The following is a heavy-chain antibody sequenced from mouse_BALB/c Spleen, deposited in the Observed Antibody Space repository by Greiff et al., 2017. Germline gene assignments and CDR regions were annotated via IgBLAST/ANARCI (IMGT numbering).Heavy chain of an antibody. CDR1: GFTFSSYA. V-gene: IGHV5-9-4*01. D-gene: IGHD1-1*01. Sequence: EVMLVESGGGLVKPGGSLKLSCAASGFTFSSYAMSWVRQSPEKRLEWVAEISSGGSYTYYPDTVTGRFTISRDNAKNTLYLEMSSLRSEDTAMYYCARVRYYYGSSPLSMDYWGQGTSVTVSS. CDR3: ARVRYYYGSSPLSMDY. J-gene: IGHJ4*01. CDR2: ISSGGSYT.